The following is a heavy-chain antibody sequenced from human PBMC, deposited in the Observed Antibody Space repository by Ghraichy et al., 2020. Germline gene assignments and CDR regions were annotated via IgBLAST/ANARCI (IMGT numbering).Heavy chain of an antibody. D-gene: IGHD1-7*01. V-gene: IGHV3-23*01. CDR3: AKVVDWNYVPDYNWFDP. CDR1: GFTFSSYA. CDR2: ISGSGGST. J-gene: IGHJ5*02. Sequence: GGSLRLSCAASGFTFSSYAMSWVRQAPGKGLEWVSAISGSGGSTYYADSVKGRFTISRDNSKNTLYLQMNSLRAEDTAVYYCAKVVDWNYVPDYNWFDPWGQGTLVTVSS.